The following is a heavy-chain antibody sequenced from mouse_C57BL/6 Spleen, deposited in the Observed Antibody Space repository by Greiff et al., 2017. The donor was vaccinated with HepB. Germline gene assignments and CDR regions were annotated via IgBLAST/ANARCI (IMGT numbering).Heavy chain of an antibody. Sequence: EVQLVESGGGLVQPGGSLKLSCAASGFTFSDYYMYWVRQTPEKRLEWVAYISNGGGSTYYPDTVKGRFTISRDNAKNTLYLQMSRLKSEDTAMYYCARAREYYFDYWGQGTTLTVSS. CDR2: ISNGGGST. CDR3: ARAREYYFDY. CDR1: GFTFSDYY. V-gene: IGHV5-12*01. D-gene: IGHD3-1*01. J-gene: IGHJ2*01.